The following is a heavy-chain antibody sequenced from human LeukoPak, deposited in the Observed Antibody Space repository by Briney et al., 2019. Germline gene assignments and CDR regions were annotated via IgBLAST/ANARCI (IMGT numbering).Heavy chain of an antibody. Sequence: ASVRVSCKASGYTFTTHYIHWVRQAPGQGLEWMGIINPSGGRTTYAQKFQGRVTMTRDTSTSTVHMELSSPTSEDTAVYYCAREDCSSISCSGSLDYWGQGTLVTVSS. CDR1: GYTFTTHY. CDR2: INPSGGRT. V-gene: IGHV1-46*01. CDR3: AREDCSSISCSGSLDY. D-gene: IGHD2-2*01. J-gene: IGHJ4*02.